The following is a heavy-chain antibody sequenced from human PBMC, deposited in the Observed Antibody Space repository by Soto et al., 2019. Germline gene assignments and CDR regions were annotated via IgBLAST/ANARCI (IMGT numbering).Heavy chain of an antibody. CDR3: TREGSTVDYVGYFDY. V-gene: IGHV3-49*03. D-gene: IGHD4-17*01. CDR2: IRSKAYGGTT. J-gene: IGHJ4*02. CDR1: GFTFGDYS. Sequence: GGSLRLSCTASGFTFGDYSMSWFRQAPGKGLEWVGFIRSKAYGGTTEYAASVKGRFTISRDDSKSIAYLQMNSLKTEDTAVYYCTREGSTVDYVGYFDYWGQGTLVTVSS.